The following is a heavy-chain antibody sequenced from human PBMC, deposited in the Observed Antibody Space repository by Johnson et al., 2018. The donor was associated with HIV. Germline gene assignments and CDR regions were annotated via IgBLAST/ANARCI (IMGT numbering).Heavy chain of an antibody. J-gene: IGHJ3*02. Sequence: MLLVESGGGLVQPGGSLRLSCAASGFTFSSYAMHWVRQAPGKGLEWVSGINWNGGSTSYADSVKGRFTISRDNAKNSLYLQMNSLRAEDTALYYCARDLDSSSSEDAFDIWGQGTMVTVSS. V-gene: IGHV3-20*04. CDR3: ARDLDSSSSEDAFDI. D-gene: IGHD6-6*01. CDR2: INWNGGST. CDR1: GFTFSSYA.